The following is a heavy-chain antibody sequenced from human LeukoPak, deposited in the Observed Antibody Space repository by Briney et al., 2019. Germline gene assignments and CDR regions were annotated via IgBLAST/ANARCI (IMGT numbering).Heavy chain of an antibody. J-gene: IGHJ4*02. Sequence: GASVKVSCKASGYTFKNYDINWVRQATGPGLEWMGWMNPNSGNTGFAQKFQDRVSMTRDTSINTAYMELTSLRSGDTAVYYCARATPGGLHGYSFDHWGQGTVVTVYS. V-gene: IGHV1-8*02. D-gene: IGHD5-24*01. CDR1: GYTFKNYD. CDR3: ARATPGGLHGYSFDH. CDR2: MNPNSGNT.